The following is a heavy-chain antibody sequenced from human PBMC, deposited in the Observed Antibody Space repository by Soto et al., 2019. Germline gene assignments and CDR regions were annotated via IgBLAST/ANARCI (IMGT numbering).Heavy chain of an antibody. J-gene: IGHJ6*02. V-gene: IGHV3-30-3*01. CDR1: GFAFSAQA. D-gene: IGHD3-9*01. CDR3: ARAPKQYYDILTGPQYGMDV. CDR2: ISYDGSSK. Sequence: GGSLRLSCAASGFAFSAQAMHWVRQAPGKGLEWVAVISYDGSSKYFADSVKGRFTISRDNSKNTLYLQMNSLRAEDTAVYYCARAPKQYYDILTGPQYGMDVWGQGTTVTVSS.